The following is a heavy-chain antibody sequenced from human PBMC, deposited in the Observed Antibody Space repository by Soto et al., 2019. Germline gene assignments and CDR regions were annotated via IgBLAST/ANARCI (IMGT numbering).Heavy chain of an antibody. Sequence: PSETLSLTCTVSGGSISRGDYYWSWIRQPPGKGLEWIGYIYYSGSTYYNPSLKSRVTISVDTSKNQFSLKLSSVTAADTAVYYCARASGYDSPFDYWGQGTLVTVSS. CDR1: GGSISRGDYY. CDR2: IYYSGST. J-gene: IGHJ4*02. D-gene: IGHD5-12*01. CDR3: ARASGYDSPFDY. V-gene: IGHV4-30-4*01.